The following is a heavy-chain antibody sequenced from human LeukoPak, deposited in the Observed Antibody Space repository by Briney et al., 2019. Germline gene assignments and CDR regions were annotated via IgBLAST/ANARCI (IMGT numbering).Heavy chain of an antibody. J-gene: IGHJ6*02. CDR1: GLNLDAYA. CDR3: AKDTPLFYHYYGIDV. Sequence: GGSLRLSCAASGLNLDAYAMHWVRQAPGKGLEWVSLISGDGTITYYADSVKGRFTISRDNSKNSLFLEMNSRRSEDTALYYCAKDTPLFYHYYGIDVWGQGTTVTVSS. V-gene: IGHV3-43*02. CDR2: ISGDGTIT.